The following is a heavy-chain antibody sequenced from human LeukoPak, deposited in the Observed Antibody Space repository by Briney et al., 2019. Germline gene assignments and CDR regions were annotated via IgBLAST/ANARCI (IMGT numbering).Heavy chain of an antibody. J-gene: IGHJ4*02. CDR3: AYGSGTR. CDR2: IYYSGST. V-gene: IGHV4-39*07. Sequence: PSETLSLTCTVSGGSISSSSYYWGWIRQPPGKGLEWIGSIYYSGSTYYNPSLKSRVTISVDTSKNQFSLKLSSVTAADTAVYYCAYGSGTRWGQGTLVTVSS. D-gene: IGHD3-10*01. CDR1: GGSISSSSYY.